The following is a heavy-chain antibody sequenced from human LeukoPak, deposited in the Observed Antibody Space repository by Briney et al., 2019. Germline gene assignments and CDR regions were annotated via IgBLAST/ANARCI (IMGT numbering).Heavy chain of an antibody. D-gene: IGHD6-19*01. CDR1: GGSFSGYY. Sequence: SETLSLTCAVYGGSFSGYYWSWIRQPPGKGREWIGEINHSGSTNYNPSLKSRVTISVDTSKNQFSLKLSSVTAADTAVYYCARASHSSGWYLRYWGQGTLVTVSS. CDR3: ARASHSSGWYLRY. V-gene: IGHV4-34*01. J-gene: IGHJ4*02. CDR2: INHSGST.